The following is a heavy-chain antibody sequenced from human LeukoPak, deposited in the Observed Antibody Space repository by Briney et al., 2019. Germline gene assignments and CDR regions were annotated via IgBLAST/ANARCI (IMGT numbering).Heavy chain of an antibody. Sequence: ASVKVSCKASGYTFSDYAMHWARQAPGQRFEWMRWIDAGNGDTRYSQKFQGRVTITRDTSASTAYIELRSLRSEDTAMYYCARGSTSDWPLDHWGQETLVTISS. CDR1: GYTFSDYA. D-gene: IGHD2-2*01. J-gene: IGHJ4*02. CDR3: ARGSTSDWPLDH. CDR2: IDAGNGDT. V-gene: IGHV1-3*01.